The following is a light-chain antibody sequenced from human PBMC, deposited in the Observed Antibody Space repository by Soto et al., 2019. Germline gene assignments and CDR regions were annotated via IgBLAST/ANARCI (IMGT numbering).Light chain of an antibody. J-gene: IGKJ4*01. CDR2: DAS. V-gene: IGKV3-11*01. CDR3: QQRKFWLS. CDR1: QSIDIY. Sequence: TVLTQSPATLSLSQGERATLSCRASQSIDIYLAWYQLRPGQAPRLLIYDASNRPPGIPARFSGSGSGTDFTLTISSLEPEDFAIYYCQQRKFWLSFGGGTKGEIK.